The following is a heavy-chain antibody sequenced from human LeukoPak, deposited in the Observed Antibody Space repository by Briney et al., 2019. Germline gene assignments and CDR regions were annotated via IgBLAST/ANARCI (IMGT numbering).Heavy chain of an antibody. CDR2: ISSSSSYI. CDR3: ARDPGYCSGGSCYYSDAFDI. CDR1: GFTFSSYS. Sequence: GESLRLSCTASGFTFSSYSMNWVRQAPGQGLEWVSSISSSSSYIYYADSVKGRFTISRDNAKNSLYLQMNSLRAEDTAVYYCARDPGYCSGGSCYYSDAFDIWGQGTMVTVSS. J-gene: IGHJ3*02. V-gene: IGHV3-21*01. D-gene: IGHD2-15*01.